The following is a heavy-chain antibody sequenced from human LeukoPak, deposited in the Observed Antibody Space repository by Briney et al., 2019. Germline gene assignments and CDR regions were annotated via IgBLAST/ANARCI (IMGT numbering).Heavy chain of an antibody. V-gene: IGHV3-23*01. CDR1: GFTFSSYW. Sequence: PGGSLRLSCAASGFTFSSYWMHWVRQAPGKGLEWVSAISGSGGSTYYADSVKGRFTISRDNSKNTLYLQMNSLRAEDTAVYYCAKDLRWLPSIFDYWGQGTLVTVSS. J-gene: IGHJ4*02. D-gene: IGHD5-24*01. CDR2: ISGSGGST. CDR3: AKDLRWLPSIFDY.